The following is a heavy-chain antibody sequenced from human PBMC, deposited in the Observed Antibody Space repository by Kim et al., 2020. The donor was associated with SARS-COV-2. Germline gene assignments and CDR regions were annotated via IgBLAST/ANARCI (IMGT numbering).Heavy chain of an antibody. CDR1: GYTFTSYY. Sequence: ASVKVSCKASGYTFTSYYMHWVRQAPGQGLEWMGIINPSGGSTSYAQKFQGRVTMTRDTSTSTVYMELSSLRSEDTAVYYCAREHPGEYYYYGMDVWGQGTTVTVSS. V-gene: IGHV1-46*01. CDR2: INPSGGST. J-gene: IGHJ6*02. CDR3: AREHPGEYYYYGMDV.